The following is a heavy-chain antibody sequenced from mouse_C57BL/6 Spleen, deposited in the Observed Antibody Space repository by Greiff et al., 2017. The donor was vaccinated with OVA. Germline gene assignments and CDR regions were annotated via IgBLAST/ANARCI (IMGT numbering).Heavy chain of an antibody. CDR3: ARTDVDYAMAY. CDR2: INPGSGGT. J-gene: IGHJ4*01. Sequence: VQLQQSGAELVRPGTSVKVSCKASGYAFTNYLIEWVKQRPGQGLEWIGVINPGSGGTNYNEKFKGKATLTADKSSSTAYMQLSSLTSEDSAVYFCARTDVDYAMAYWGQGTSVTVSS. CDR1: GYAFTNYL. V-gene: IGHV1-54*01.